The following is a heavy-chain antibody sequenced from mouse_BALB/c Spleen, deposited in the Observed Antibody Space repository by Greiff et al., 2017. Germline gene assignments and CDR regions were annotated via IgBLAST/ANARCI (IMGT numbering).Heavy chain of an antibody. CDR2: IYPGNSDT. V-gene: IGHV1-5*01. CDR3: TVRRGEFNFDV. CDR1: GYSFTSYW. Sequence: EVQLQQSGTVLARPGASVKMSCKASGYSFTSYWMHWVKQRPGQGLEWIGAIYPGNSDTSYNQKFKGKAKLTAVTSASTAYMELSSLTNEDSAVYYCTVRRGEFNFDVWGAGTTVTVSS. D-gene: IGHD2-14*01. J-gene: IGHJ1*01.